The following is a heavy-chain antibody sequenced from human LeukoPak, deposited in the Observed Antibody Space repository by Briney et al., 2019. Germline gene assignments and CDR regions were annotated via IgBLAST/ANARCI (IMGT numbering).Heavy chain of an antibody. V-gene: IGHV3-11*01. CDR1: GFTFSDYY. CDR3: ARPSNFGHEYFQH. D-gene: IGHD3-10*01. CDR2: ISSSGSTI. Sequence: GGSLGLSCAASGFTFSDYYMSWIRQAPGKGLEWVSYISSSGSTIYYADSVKGRFTISRHNAKNSLYLQMNSLRAEDPAVYYCARPSNFGHEYFQHWGQGTLVTVSS. J-gene: IGHJ1*01.